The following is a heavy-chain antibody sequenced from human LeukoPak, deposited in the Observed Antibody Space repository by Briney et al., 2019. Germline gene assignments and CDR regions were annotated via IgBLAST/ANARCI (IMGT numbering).Heavy chain of an antibody. CDR3: ASSNWGWEVDY. Sequence: PSQTLSLTCTVSGGSISSGSYYWSWIRQPAGKGLEWIGRIYTSGSTNYNPSLKSRVTISVDTSKNQFSLKLSSVTAADTAVYYCASSNWGWEVDYWGQGTLVTVSS. CDR1: GGSISSGSYY. D-gene: IGHD7-27*01. J-gene: IGHJ4*02. CDR2: IYTSGST. V-gene: IGHV4-61*02.